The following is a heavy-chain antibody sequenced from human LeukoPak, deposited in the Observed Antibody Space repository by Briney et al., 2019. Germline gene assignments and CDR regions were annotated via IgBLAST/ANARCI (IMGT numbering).Heavy chain of an antibody. CDR3: ARVTVFGELLFDAFDI. CDR2: ISGSGGST. CDR1: GFTFSSYA. D-gene: IGHD3-10*01. J-gene: IGHJ3*02. V-gene: IGHV3-23*01. Sequence: PGGSLRLSCAASGFTFSSYAMSWVRQAPGKGLEWVSAISGSGGSTYYADSVRGRFTISRDNSKNTLYLQMNSLRAEDTAVYYCARVTVFGELLFDAFDIWGQGTMVTVSS.